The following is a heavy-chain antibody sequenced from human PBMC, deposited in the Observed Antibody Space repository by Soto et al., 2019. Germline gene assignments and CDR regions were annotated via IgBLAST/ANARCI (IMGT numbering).Heavy chain of an antibody. V-gene: IGHV4-39*01. Sequence: SETLSLTCTVTGDSISSRSYYWGWIRQPPGKGLEWIGSIYYSGSTYNNPSLKSRVTISVDTSKNQFSLKLSSVTAADTAVYYCARHNSWFDPWGQGTLVTVSS. J-gene: IGHJ5*02. CDR3: ARHNSWFDP. CDR1: GDSISSRSYY. CDR2: IYYSGST.